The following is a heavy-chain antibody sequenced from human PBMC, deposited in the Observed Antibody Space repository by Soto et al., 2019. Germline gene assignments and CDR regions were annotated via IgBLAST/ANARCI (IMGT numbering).Heavy chain of an antibody. V-gene: IGHV3-23*01. Sequence: EMELLEAGGNLVQPGGSLRLSCAASGFTFSSYAMSWVRQAPGKGLEWVSSISSSGDKTYYADSVKGRFTTSRDNSKNTPDLQLNLVRAEDTTVYFWDKDKSNVRGLEPDCWGPGTLVTVSS. J-gene: IGHJ4*02. CDR3: DKDKSNVRGLEPDC. CDR1: GFTFSSYA. D-gene: IGHD3-10*01. CDR2: ISSSGDKT.